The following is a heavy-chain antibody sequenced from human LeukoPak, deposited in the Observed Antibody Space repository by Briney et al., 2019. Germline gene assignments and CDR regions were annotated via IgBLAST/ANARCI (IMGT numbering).Heavy chain of an antibody. CDR1: GFTFSSYS. Sequence: GGSLRLPCAASGFTFSSYSMNWVRQAPGKGLEWVSSISSSSSYIYYADSVKGRFTISRDNAKNSLYLQMNSLRAEDTAVYYCARDPNYYGSGNLYYYGMDVWGKGTTVTVSS. CDR3: ARDPNYYGSGNLYYYGMDV. CDR2: ISSSSSYI. V-gene: IGHV3-21*01. J-gene: IGHJ6*04. D-gene: IGHD3-10*01.